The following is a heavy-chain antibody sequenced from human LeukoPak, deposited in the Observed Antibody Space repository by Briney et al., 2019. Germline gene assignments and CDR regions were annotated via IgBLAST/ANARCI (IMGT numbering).Heavy chain of an antibody. Sequence: SETLSLTCAVYGGSFSGYYWSWIRQPPGKGLEWIGEISHSGSTNYNPSLKSRVTISVDTSKNQFSLKLSSVTAADTAVYYCARDYRPGYSSGWYRGIGYWGQGTLVTVSS. CDR3: ARDYRPGYSSGWYRGIGY. CDR1: GGSFSGYY. CDR2: ISHSGST. D-gene: IGHD6-19*01. J-gene: IGHJ4*02. V-gene: IGHV4-34*01.